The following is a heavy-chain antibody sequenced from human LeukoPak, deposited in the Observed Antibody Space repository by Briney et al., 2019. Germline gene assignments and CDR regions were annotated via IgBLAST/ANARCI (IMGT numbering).Heavy chain of an antibody. CDR2: VYYSGST. CDR1: GGSISSYF. Sequence: SEALSLTCTVSGGSISSYFWSWIRQPPGKGLEWIGYVYYSGSTKYNPSLKSRVTLSVDTSKNQFSLKLSSVTAADTAVYYCARHAGVMVYSDYWGQGTLVTVSS. CDR3: ARHAGVMVYSDY. J-gene: IGHJ4*02. D-gene: IGHD3-16*02. V-gene: IGHV4-59*08.